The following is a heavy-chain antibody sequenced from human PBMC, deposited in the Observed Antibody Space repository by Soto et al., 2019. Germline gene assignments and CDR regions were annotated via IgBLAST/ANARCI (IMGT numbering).Heavy chain of an antibody. CDR3: ARVEGSTNDAFDI. Sequence: GGSLRLSCAASGFSFSSYSINWVRQAPGKGLEWVSSISRSSSYIHYADSVKGRFTISRDNAKNSLYLQMNSLRAEDTAVYYCARVEGSTNDAFDIWGQGTMVTVSS. J-gene: IGHJ3*02. CDR1: GFSFSSYS. CDR2: ISRSSSYI. V-gene: IGHV3-21*01.